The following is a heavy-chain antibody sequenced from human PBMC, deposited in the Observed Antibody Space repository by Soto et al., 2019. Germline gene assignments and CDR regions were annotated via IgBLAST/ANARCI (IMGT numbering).Heavy chain of an antibody. CDR1: GFTVSSYY. CDR3: ARSVVGIGALGF. D-gene: IGHD2-21*01. Sequence: GGSLRLSCAASGFTVSSYYMNWVRQAPGKGLEWVSIIYSGGSTYYADSVKGRFTTSRHNSKNTLYLQMNSLRAEDTAVYYCARSVVGIGALGFWGQGTLVTVSS. CDR2: IYSGGST. J-gene: IGHJ1*01. V-gene: IGHV3-53*04.